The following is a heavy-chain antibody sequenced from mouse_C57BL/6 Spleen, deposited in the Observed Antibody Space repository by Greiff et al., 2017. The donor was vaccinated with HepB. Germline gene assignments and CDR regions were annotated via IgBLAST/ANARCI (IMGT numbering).Heavy chain of an antibody. J-gene: IGHJ2*01. V-gene: IGHV1-76*01. D-gene: IGHD2-5*01. Sequence: QSGAELVRPGASVKLSCKASGYTFTVYYINWVKQRPGQGLEWIARIYPGSGNTYYNEKFKGKATLTAEKSSSTAYMQLSSLTSEDSAVYFCASTSYSNFPFDYWGQGTTLTVSS. CDR2: IYPGSGNT. CDR3: ASTSYSNFPFDY. CDR1: GYTFTVYY.